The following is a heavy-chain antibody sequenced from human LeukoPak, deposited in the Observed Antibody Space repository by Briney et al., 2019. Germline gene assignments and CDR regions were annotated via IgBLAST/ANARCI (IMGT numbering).Heavy chain of an antibody. CDR1: GYTFTSYY. Sequence: GASVKVSCKASGYTFTSYYMHWVRQAPRQGLEWMGIINPSGGSTNYAQKLQGRVTMTTDTSTSTAYMELRSLRSDDTAVYYCARCTNPSQLEDHWGQGTLVTVSS. D-gene: IGHD6-6*01. V-gene: IGHV1-46*01. CDR3: ARCTNPSQLEDH. J-gene: IGHJ4*02. CDR2: INPSGGST.